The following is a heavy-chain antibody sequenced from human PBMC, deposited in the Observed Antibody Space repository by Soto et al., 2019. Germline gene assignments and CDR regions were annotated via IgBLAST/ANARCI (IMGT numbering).Heavy chain of an antibody. Sequence: QVQLQQWGAGLLKLSETLSLTCAVYGGSFSGYYWSWIRQPPGKGLEWIGEINHSGSTNYNPSLKSRVTISVDTSKNQFSLKLSSVTAADTAVYYCARGGIAVAADYWGQGTLVTVSS. CDR3: ARGGIAVAADY. CDR1: GGSFSGYY. J-gene: IGHJ4*02. D-gene: IGHD6-19*01. V-gene: IGHV4-34*01. CDR2: INHSGST.